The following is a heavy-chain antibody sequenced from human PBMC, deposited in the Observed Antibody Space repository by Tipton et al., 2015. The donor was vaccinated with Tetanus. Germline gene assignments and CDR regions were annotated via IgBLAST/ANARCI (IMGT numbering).Heavy chain of an antibody. D-gene: IGHD3-3*01. J-gene: IGHJ4*02. CDR3: ARHNSGYFTFFDY. CDR1: GGPIADNSNH. V-gene: IGHV4-39*01. Sequence: NLRLSCTVAGGPIADNSNHWGWIRQPPGKGLEGIGSIYYSGDTYANPSLKSRVTMSVDTSRNQFSLRLSSVTAADTAVYYCARHNSGYFTFFDYWGQGTLGTVSS. CDR2: IYYSGDT.